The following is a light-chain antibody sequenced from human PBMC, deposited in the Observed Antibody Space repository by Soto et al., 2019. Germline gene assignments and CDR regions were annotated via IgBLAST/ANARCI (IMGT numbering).Light chain of an antibody. CDR3: QQRSNWTPWT. V-gene: IGKV3-11*01. Sequence: EIVLTQSPATLSLSPGERATLSCRASQSVSSYLAWYQQKPGQAPRLLIYDASNRATGIPARFSGSGSGTDFTLTISSLVPEDFAVYYCQQRSNWTPWTFGQGTKVEIK. CDR2: DAS. J-gene: IGKJ1*01. CDR1: QSVSSY.